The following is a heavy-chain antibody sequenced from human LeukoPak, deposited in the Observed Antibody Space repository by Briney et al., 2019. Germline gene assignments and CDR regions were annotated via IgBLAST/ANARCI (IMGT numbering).Heavy chain of an antibody. V-gene: IGHV3-23*01. CDR3: AKEGGSGSYYFDY. J-gene: IGHJ4*02. CDR2: ITDRGDST. D-gene: IGHD3-10*01. CDR1: GFTFSGYA. Sequence: PGGSLRLSCAATGFTFSGYAMSWVRQAPGKGLEWVSSITDRGDSTYYADSVKGRLTISRDNSKNTLYLQMNSLRAEDTAVYYCAKEGGSGSYYFDYWGQGTLVTVSS.